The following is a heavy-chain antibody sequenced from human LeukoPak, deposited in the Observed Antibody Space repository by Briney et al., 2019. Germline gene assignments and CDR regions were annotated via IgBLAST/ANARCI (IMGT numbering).Heavy chain of an antibody. Sequence: RASVKVSCKASGYTFTSYDINWVRQATGQGLEWMGWMNPNSGNTGYAQKFQGRVTMTRNTSISTAYMELSSLRSEDTAVYYCATRRTSGYYHPLDYWGQGTLVTVSS. V-gene: IGHV1-8*01. CDR1: GYTFTSYD. D-gene: IGHD3-22*01. CDR2: MNPNSGNT. J-gene: IGHJ4*02. CDR3: ATRRTSGYYHPLDY.